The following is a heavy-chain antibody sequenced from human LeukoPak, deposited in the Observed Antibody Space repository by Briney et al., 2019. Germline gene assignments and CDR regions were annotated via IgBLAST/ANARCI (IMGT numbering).Heavy chain of an antibody. J-gene: IGHJ6*02. CDR2: INHSGST. V-gene: IGHV4-34*01. CDR1: GGSFSGYY. CDR3: ARGVGYYYGYGMDV. Sequence: SETLSLTCAVYGGSFSGYYWSWIRQPPGKGLEWIGEINHSGSTNYNPSLKSRVTISVDTSKNQFSLKLSSVTAADTAVYYCARGVGYYYGYGMDVWGQGTTVTVSS.